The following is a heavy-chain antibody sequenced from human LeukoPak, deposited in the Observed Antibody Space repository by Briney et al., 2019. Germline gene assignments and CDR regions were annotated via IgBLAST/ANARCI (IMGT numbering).Heavy chain of an antibody. V-gene: IGHV3-66*01. D-gene: IGHD2-2*01. J-gene: IGHJ1*01. Sequence: GGSLRLSCAASRFSVSSSHMNWVRQAPGKGLEWVSVIYRGGNAYYTDSVKDRFTISRDNSKNTLFLQMNSLRVEDTAVYYCATGGAAAVLTVGFFQHWGQGTLVTVSS. CDR2: IYRGGNA. CDR3: ATGGAAAVLTVGFFQH. CDR1: RFSVSSSH.